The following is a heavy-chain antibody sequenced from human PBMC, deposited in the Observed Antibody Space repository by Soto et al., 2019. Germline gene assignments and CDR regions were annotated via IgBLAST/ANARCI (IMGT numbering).Heavy chain of an antibody. Sequence: GGSLRLSCAASGVPFSSYSMNWVRQAPGKGLEWVSSISSSSSYIYYADSVKGRFTISRDNAKNSLYLQMNSLRAEDTAVYYCAREDVDTAMVTDYGMDVWGQGTTVTVSS. D-gene: IGHD5-18*01. J-gene: IGHJ6*02. CDR2: ISSSSSYI. CDR3: AREDVDTAMVTDYGMDV. CDR1: GVPFSSYS. V-gene: IGHV3-21*01.